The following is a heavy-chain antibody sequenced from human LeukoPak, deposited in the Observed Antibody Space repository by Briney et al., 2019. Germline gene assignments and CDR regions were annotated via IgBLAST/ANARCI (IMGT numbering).Heavy chain of an antibody. CDR1: GFTFSNFA. CDR2: IGSEASGGTT. J-gene: IGHJ5*02. CDR3: SRGRGYCSGARCYAALNWFDP. D-gene: IGHD2-15*01. Sequence: GGSLRLSCAASGFTFSNFAMSWVRQAPGKGLEWVGFIGSEASGGTTEYVASVKGRFTVSRDDSKSIAYLQMNSLKTEDTAVYYCSRGRGYCSGARCYAALNWFDPWGQGTLVTVSS. V-gene: IGHV3-49*04.